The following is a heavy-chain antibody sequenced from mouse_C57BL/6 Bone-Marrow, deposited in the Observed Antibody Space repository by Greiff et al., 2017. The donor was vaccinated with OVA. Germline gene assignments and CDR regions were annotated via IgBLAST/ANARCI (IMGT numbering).Heavy chain of an antibody. D-gene: IGHD2-1*01. CDR1: GFTLNDAY. Sequence: EVQLVESGAELVRPGASVKLSCTASGFTLNDAYMHWVKQRPAQGLEWIGWIDPENGDTEYASKFQGKATITADTSSNTAYLQLSSLTSEDTAVYYCTSYGNFDYWGQGTTLTVSS. CDR2: IDPENGDT. CDR3: TSYGNFDY. J-gene: IGHJ2*01. V-gene: IGHV14-4*01.